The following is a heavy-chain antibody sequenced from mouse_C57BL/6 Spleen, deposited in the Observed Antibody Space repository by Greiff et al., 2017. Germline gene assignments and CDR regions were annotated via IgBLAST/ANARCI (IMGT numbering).Heavy chain of an antibody. J-gene: IGHJ2*02. CDR3: ARPTGTKLYSFDY. V-gene: IGHV5-17*01. CDR2: ISSGSSTI. CDR1: GFTFSDYG. Sequence: EVMLVESGGGLVKPGGSLKLSCAASGFTFSDYGMHWVRQAPEKGLEWVAYISSGSSTIYYADTVKGRFTISRDNAKNTLFLQMTSLRSEAAAMYFCARPTGTKLYSFDYWGQGTSLTVSS. D-gene: IGHD4-1*01.